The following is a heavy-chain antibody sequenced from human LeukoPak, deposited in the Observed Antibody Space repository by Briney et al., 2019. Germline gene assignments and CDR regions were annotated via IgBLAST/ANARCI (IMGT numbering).Heavy chain of an antibody. CDR3: ARDIVVVPAAMVSYFDY. CDR2: IYHSGST. D-gene: IGHD2-2*01. V-gene: IGHV4-38-2*02. J-gene: IGHJ4*02. Sequence: SETLSLTCTVSGYSISSGYYWGWIRQPPGKGLEWIGSIYHSGSTYYNPSLKSRVTISVDTSKNQFSLKLSSVTAADTAVYYCARDIVVVPAAMVSYFDYWGQGTQVTVSS. CDR1: GYSISSGYY.